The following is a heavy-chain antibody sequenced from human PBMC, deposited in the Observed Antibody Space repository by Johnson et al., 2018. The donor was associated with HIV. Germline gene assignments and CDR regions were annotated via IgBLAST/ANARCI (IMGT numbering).Heavy chain of an antibody. J-gene: IGHJ3*02. Sequence: LARDQFKKNGGSTYYAASVQGRFTISRDNSKNTQYLQMNSLRAEDTAVYYCAKGALIVGPRKNAFDIWG. CDR2: KKNGGST. CDR3: AKGALIVGPRKNAFDI. V-gene: IGHV3-53*01. D-gene: IGHD1-26*01.